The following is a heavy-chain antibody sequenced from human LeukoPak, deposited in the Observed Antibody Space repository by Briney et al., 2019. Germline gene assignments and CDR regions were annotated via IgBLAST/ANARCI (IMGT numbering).Heavy chain of an antibody. Sequence: SETLPLTCTVSGGSISTSSHFWAWIRQPPGKGLEWIGYIYYSGSTNYNPSLKSRVTISVGTSKNQFSLKLSSVTAADTAVYYCARATGYYDSSGLDWFDPWGQGTLVTVSS. CDR3: ARATGYYDSSGLDWFDP. D-gene: IGHD3-22*01. CDR1: GGSISTSSHF. J-gene: IGHJ5*02. CDR2: IYYSGST. V-gene: IGHV4-61*05.